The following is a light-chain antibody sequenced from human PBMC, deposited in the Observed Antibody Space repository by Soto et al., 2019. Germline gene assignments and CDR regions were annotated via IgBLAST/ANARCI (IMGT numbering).Light chain of an antibody. Sequence: EIVMTQSPATLSGSPGERATLSCRASQSVNSHLAWYHQKPGQAPRLLIYGASTRATGIPARFSGSGSGTEFTLTISSLQPEDFAVYFCQQYNSWPRTFGQGTRVEI. J-gene: IGKJ1*01. CDR2: GAS. CDR3: QQYNSWPRT. CDR1: QSVNSH. V-gene: IGKV3-15*01.